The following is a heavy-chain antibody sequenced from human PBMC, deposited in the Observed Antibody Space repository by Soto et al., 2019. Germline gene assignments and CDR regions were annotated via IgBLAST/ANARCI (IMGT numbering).Heavy chain of an antibody. J-gene: IGHJ4*02. CDR3: AREEANGEYYFDY. D-gene: IGHD3-10*01. CDR2: IYYSGST. V-gene: IGHV4-30-4*01. Sequence: QVQLQESGPGLVKPSQTLSLTCTVSGGSISSGEYYWSWIRQPPGKGLEWIGYIYYSGSTYYNPSLKSRVTISVDTSKNQFSLKLSSVTAADTAVYYCAREEANGEYYFDYWGQGTLVTVSS. CDR1: GGSISSGEYY.